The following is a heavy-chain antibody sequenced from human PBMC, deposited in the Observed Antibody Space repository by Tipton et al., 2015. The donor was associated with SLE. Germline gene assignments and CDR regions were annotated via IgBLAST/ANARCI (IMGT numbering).Heavy chain of an antibody. CDR3: ARGRSFDY. CDR2: INQDGSEK. Sequence: GSLRLSCAASGFTFGGYWMSWVRQAPGKGLEWVANINQDGSEKYYVDSVKGRFTISRDDAKNSLSLQMNTLRAEDTAVYYCARGRSFDYWGQGTLVTVSS. CDR1: GFTFGGYW. V-gene: IGHV3-7*01. J-gene: IGHJ4*02.